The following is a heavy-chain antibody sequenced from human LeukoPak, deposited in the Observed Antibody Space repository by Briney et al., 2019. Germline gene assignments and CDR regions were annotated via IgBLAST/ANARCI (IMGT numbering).Heavy chain of an antibody. CDR3: ARSTTDGLGYFDY. CDR2: INHSGST. CDR1: GGSFSGYY. J-gene: IGHJ4*02. Sequence: SETLSLTCAVYGGSFSGYYWSWIRQPPGKGLEWIGEINHSGSTNYNPSLKSRITISVDTSKNQFSLKLSSVTAADTAVYYCARSTTDGLGYFDYWGQGTLVTVSS. D-gene: IGHD1-26*01. V-gene: IGHV4-34*01.